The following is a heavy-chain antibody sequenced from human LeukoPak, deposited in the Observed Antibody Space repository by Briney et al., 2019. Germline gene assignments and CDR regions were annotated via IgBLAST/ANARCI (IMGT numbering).Heavy chain of an antibody. Sequence: PSETLSLTCAVDGGSFSGYYWGWIRQPPGKGLEWIGEINHSGSTNYNPSLKSRVTISVDTSKNQFSLKLSSVTAADTAVYYCARGWNYYDSNFDYWGQGTLVTVSS. V-gene: IGHV4-34*01. CDR2: INHSGST. CDR3: ARGWNYYDSNFDY. CDR1: GGSFSGYY. J-gene: IGHJ4*02. D-gene: IGHD3-22*01.